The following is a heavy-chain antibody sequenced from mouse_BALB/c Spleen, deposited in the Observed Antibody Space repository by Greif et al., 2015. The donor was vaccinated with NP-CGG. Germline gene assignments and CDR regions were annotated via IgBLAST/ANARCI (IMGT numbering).Heavy chain of an antibody. CDR3: ANWDWYFDV. Sequence: VQLKESGAELVKPGASVKLSCTASGFNIKDTYMHWVRQRPEQGLEWIGRIDPANGNTKYDPKFQGKATITADTSSNXAYLQLSSLTSEDTAVYYCANWDWYFDVWGAGTTVTVSS. D-gene: IGHD4-1*01. CDR1: GFNIKDTY. J-gene: IGHJ1*01. CDR2: IDPANGNT. V-gene: IGHV14-3*02.